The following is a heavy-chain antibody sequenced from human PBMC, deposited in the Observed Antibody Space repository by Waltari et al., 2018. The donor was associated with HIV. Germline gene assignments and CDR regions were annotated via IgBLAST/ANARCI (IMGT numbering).Heavy chain of an antibody. CDR1: GYTFTGYY. CDR2: SNPNRGCT. D-gene: IGHD6-19*01. J-gene: IGHJ4*02. V-gene: IGHV1-2*02. Sequence: QVQLVQSGAEVKKPGASVKVSCKASGYTFTGYYLHWVRQAPGQGLEWMGKSNPNRGCTNNAKKCQGRVTMARETSISTAYMGLSRLRSDDTAVYYCARDQGGIAVAGTPGDYWGQGTLVTVSS. CDR3: ARDQGGIAVAGTPGDY.